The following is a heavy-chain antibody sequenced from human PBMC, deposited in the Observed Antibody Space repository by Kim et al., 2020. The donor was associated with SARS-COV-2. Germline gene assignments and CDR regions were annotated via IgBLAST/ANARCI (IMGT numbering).Heavy chain of an antibody. V-gene: IGHV3-23*01. Sequence: GGSLRFSCTASGFTLSAYGMSWVRQAPGEGLEWVSAISGGSGVTYYPASVEGRFIISRDNSKNILFLQMNGLRAEDTAVYYCAKDGRWPKDAFDIWGQGTMVTVSS. J-gene: IGHJ3*02. CDR3: AKDGRWPKDAFDI. D-gene: IGHD1-26*01. CDR1: GFTLSAYG. CDR2: ISGGSGVT.